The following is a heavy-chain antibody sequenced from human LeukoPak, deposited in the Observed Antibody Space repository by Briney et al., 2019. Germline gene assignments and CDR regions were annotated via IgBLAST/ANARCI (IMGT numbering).Heavy chain of an antibody. D-gene: IGHD5-24*01. J-gene: IGHJ4*02. CDR3: ARHQSEDGNNPRPLDN. CDR1: GGSISSSSYY. Sequence: TSSETLSLTCTVSGGSISSSSYYWGWIRQPPGKGLEWIGSIYYSGSTYYNPSLKSRVTISVDTSKNQFSLKLSSVTAADTAVYYCARHQSEDGNNPRPLDNWGQGTLVTVSS. V-gene: IGHV4-39*01. CDR2: IYYSGST.